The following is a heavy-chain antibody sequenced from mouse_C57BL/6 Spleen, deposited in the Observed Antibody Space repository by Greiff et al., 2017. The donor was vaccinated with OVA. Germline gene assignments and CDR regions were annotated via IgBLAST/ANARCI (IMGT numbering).Heavy chain of an antibody. CDR2: IYPGSGST. J-gene: IGHJ1*03. D-gene: IGHD1-1*01. CDR3: ARHYDGSSYGYFEV. Sequence: QVQLQQPGAELVKPGASVKMSCKASGYTFTSYWITWVKQRPGQGLEWIGDIYPGSGSTNYNEKFKSKATLTVDTSSSTAYMQLSSLTSEDSAVYYCARHYDGSSYGYFEVWGTGTTVTVSS. CDR1: GYTFTSYW. V-gene: IGHV1-55*01.